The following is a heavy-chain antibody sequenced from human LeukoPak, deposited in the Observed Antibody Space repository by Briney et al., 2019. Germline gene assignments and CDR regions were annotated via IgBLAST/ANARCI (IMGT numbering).Heavy chain of an antibody. CDR3: ARDRIVGPMDY. CDR1: GWTFSSYW. CDR2: IKQDGSEK. Sequence: GGSLRLSCAASGWTFSSYWMSWVRQAPGKGLEWVANIKQDGSEKYYVDSVKGRFTISRDNAKNSLYLQMNSLRAEDTAVYYCARDRIVGPMDYWGQGTLVTVSS. V-gene: IGHV3-7*01. J-gene: IGHJ4*02. D-gene: IGHD1-26*01.